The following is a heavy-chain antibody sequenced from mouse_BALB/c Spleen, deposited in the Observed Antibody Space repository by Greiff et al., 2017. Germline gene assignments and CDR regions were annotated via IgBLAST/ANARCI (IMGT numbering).Heavy chain of an antibody. V-gene: IGHV2-9-2*01. J-gene: IGHJ4*01. CDR1: GFSLTSYD. D-gene: IGHD1-1*01. CDR2: IWTGGGT. Sequence: VNVVESGPGLVAPSQSLSITCTVSGFSLTSYDISWIRQPPGKGLEWLGVIWTGGGTNYNSAFMSRLSISKDNSKSQVFLKMNSLQTDDTAIYYCVRDDYGSYYYAMDYWGQGTSVTVSS. CDR3: VRDDYGSYYYAMDY.